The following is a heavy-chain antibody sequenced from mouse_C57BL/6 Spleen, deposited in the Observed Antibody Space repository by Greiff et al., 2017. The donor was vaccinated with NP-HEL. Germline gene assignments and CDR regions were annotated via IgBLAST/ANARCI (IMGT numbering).Heavy chain of an antibody. CDR3: ARGEFYAMDY. J-gene: IGHJ4*01. V-gene: IGHV3-6*01. CDR1: GYSITSGYY. Sequence: VQLKESGPGLVKPSQSLSLTCSVTGYSITSGYYWNWIRQFPGNKLEWMGYISYDGSNNYNPSLKNRISITRDTSKNQFFLKLNSVTTEDTATYYCARGEFYAMDYWGQGTSVTVSS. CDR2: ISYDGSN.